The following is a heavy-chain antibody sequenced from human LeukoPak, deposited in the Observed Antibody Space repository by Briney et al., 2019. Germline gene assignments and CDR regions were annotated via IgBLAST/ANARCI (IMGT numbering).Heavy chain of an antibody. J-gene: IGHJ4*02. CDR1: GFTFSSYA. D-gene: IGHD1-26*01. CDR2: ISSNGGST. CDR3: ARGPGVTVGAAVLDY. V-gene: IGHV3-64*01. Sequence: GGSLRLSCAASGFTFSSYAMHWVRQAPGKGLEYVSAISSNGGSTYYANSVRGRFTISRDNSKNTLYLQMGSLRAEDMAVYYCARGPGVTVGAAVLDYWGQGTLVTVSS.